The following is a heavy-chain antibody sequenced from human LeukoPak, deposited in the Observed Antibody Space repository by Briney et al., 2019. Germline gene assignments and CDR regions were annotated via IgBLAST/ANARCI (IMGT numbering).Heavy chain of an antibody. V-gene: IGHV1-18*01. CDR2: ISTDKGNT. Sequence: ASVKVSCKASGYIFTSYGISWVRQAPGQGLEWMGWISTDKGNTNYAQRLQGRVTMTTDTSTSTAYMELRSLRSDDTAIYYCVRDIQWRFDPWGQGTLVTVSS. CDR1: GYIFTSYG. D-gene: IGHD2-8*01. J-gene: IGHJ5*02. CDR3: VRDIQWRFDP.